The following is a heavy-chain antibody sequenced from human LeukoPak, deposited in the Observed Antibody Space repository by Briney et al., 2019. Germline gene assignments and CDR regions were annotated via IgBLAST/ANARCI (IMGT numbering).Heavy chain of an antibody. CDR3: ARLFYAYGDYGDPGHFDY. V-gene: IGHV4-39*01. D-gene: IGHD4-17*01. CDR1: GGSISSSSYY. J-gene: IGHJ4*02. Sequence: PSETLSLTCTVSGGSISSSSYYWGWIRQPPGKGLEWIGSIYYSGSTYYNPSLKSRVTISVDTSKNQFSLKLSPVTAADTAVYYCARLFYAYGDYGDPGHFDYWGQGTLVTVSS. CDR2: IYYSGST.